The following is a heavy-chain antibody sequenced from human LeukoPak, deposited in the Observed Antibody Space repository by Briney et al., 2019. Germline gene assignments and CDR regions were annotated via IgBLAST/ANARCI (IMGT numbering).Heavy chain of an antibody. CDR1: GFTFDDYA. Sequence: GGSLRLSCAASGFTFDDYAIHWVRQAPGKGLEWVSGISWNSGSIGYADSVKGRFTISRDNAKNTLYLQMNSLRAEDTAVYYCARDPGTDSTIYDYWGQGTLVTVSS. CDR2: ISWNSGSI. V-gene: IGHV3-9*01. J-gene: IGHJ4*02. D-gene: IGHD3-10*01. CDR3: ARDPGTDSTIYDY.